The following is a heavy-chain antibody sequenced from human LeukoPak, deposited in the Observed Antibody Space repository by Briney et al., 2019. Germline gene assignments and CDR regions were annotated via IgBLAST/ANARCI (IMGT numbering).Heavy chain of an antibody. J-gene: IGHJ4*02. CDR3: AKWDDGQGAAPDY. CDR1: GFIFSNSA. D-gene: IGHD1-26*01. V-gene: IGHV3-23*01. Sequence: GGSLRLSCAASGFIFSNSAVSWVRQAPGKGLEWVSTITGSGGTTLYRDSVKGRFTISRDNSENTVFLQMSSLRAEDTAVYYCAKWDDGQGAAPDYWGQGTLVSVSS. CDR2: ITGSGGTT.